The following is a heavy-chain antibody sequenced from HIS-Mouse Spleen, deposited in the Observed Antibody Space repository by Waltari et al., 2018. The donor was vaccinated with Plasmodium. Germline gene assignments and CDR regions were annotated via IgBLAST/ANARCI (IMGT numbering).Heavy chain of an antibody. J-gene: IGHJ2*01. CDR3: ARDRRGYWYFDL. CDR1: GFTFSSYW. Sequence: EVQLVESGGGLVQPGGSLRLSCAASGFTFSSYWMGWVRQAPGKGLEWVAKRKQDGSEKYYVDSVKCRFTISRDNAKNSLYLQMNSLRAEDTAVYYCARDRRGYWYFDLWGRGTLVTVSS. V-gene: IGHV3-7*01. CDR2: RKQDGSEK. D-gene: IGHD5-12*01.